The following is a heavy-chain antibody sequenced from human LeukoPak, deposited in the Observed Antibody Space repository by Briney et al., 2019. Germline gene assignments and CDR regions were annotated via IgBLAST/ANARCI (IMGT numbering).Heavy chain of an antibody. D-gene: IGHD5-18*01. CDR3: AGGIHYRTTFFDY. Sequence: PGGSLRLSCAASGFTFSSYSMNWVRQAPGKGLEWVSSISSSSYIYYADSVKGRFTISRDNAKNSLYLQMNSLRAEDTAVYYCAGGIHYRTTFFDYWGQGTLVAVSS. CDR1: GFTFSSYS. V-gene: IGHV3-21*01. J-gene: IGHJ4*02. CDR2: ISSSSYI.